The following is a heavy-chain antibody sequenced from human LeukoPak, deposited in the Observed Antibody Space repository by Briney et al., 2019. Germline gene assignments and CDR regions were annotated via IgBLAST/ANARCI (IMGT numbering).Heavy chain of an antibody. CDR3: ARDRDWSFDY. J-gene: IGHJ4*02. CDR2: IKPDGSEK. V-gene: IGHV3-7*05. CDR1: GITFSGNW. Sequence: PGGSLRLSCADPGITFSGNWMSWVRQAPGKGLEWVAHIKPDGSEKYYVDSVRGRFTISRDNAENSLYLEMNSLRAEDTAVYYCARDRDWSFDYWGQGTLVTVSS. D-gene: IGHD3/OR15-3a*01.